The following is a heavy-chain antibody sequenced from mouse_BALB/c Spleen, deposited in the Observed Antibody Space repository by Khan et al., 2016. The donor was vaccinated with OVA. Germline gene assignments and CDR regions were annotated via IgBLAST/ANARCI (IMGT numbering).Heavy chain of an antibody. D-gene: IGHD2-1*01. CDR3: ARDDYGNFLYFDY. V-gene: IGHV1-54*01. CDR1: GYAFSHYL. Sequence: QVQLQQSGGEVIRPGTSVKVSCKASGYAFSHYLIEWVKQRPGQGLEWIGVINPGSGGTNYNAKFKGKATLTAAKSSSTSYMQLSSLTSDDSAVYFCARDDYGNFLYFDYWGQGTTLTVSS. CDR2: INPGSGGT. J-gene: IGHJ2*01.